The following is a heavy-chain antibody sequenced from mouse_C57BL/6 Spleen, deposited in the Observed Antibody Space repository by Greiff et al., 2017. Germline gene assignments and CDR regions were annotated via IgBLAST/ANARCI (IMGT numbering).Heavy chain of an antibody. V-gene: IGHV1-81*01. J-gene: IGHJ4*01. CDR1: GYTFTSYG. CDR2: IYPRSGNT. D-gene: IGHD1-1*01. CDR3: ARREAVINTTYARDY. Sequence: QVQLQQSGAELARPGASVTLSCKASGYTFTSYGISWVKQRPGQGLEWIGEIYPRSGNTYYNQKFKGKATLTADKSSSTAYMELRSLTSENSAVYVGARREAVINTTYARDYWGQGTSVTVSS.